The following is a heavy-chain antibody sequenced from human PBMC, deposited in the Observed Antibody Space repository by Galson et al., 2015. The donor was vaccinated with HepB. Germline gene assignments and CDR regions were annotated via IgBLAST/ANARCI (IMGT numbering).Heavy chain of an antibody. Sequence: SLRLSCAASGFTFSSYGMHWVRQAPGKGLEWVAVISYDGSNKYYADSVKGRFTISRDNSKNTLYLQMNSLRAEDTAVYYCAKEGGEQQLVTGVSVDFDYWGQGTLVTVSS. CDR1: GFTFSSYG. CDR3: AKEGGEQQLVTGVSVDFDY. D-gene: IGHD6-13*01. CDR2: ISYDGSNK. J-gene: IGHJ4*02. V-gene: IGHV3-30*18.